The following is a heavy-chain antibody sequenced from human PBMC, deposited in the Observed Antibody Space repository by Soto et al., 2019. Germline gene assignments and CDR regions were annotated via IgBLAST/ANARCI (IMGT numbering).Heavy chain of an antibody. J-gene: IGHJ4*02. CDR1: GFTFSSYG. CDR2: ISYDGSNK. D-gene: IGHD4-4*01. Sequence: QVQLVESGGGVVQPGRSLRLSCAASGFTFSSYGMHWVRQAPGKGLEWVALISYDGSNKYYADSVKGRFTISRDSSKNTLYLQMNSLRAEDTAVYYFAKDVQCEVPGDWGQGTLVTVSS. V-gene: IGHV3-30*18. CDR3: AKDVQCEVPGD.